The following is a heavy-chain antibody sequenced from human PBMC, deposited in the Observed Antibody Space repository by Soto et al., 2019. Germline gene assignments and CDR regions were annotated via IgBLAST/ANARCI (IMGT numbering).Heavy chain of an antibody. D-gene: IGHD3-9*01. CDR3: ARSPLRYFDWLLRNFDY. CDR1: GYTFTSYG. V-gene: IGHV1-18*01. Sequence: GASVKVSCKASGYTFTSYGISWVRQAPGQGLEWMGWISAYNGNTNYAQKLQGRVTMTTDTSTSTAYMELRSLRSDDTAVYYCARSPLRYFDWLLRNFDYWGQGTLVTVSS. J-gene: IGHJ4*02. CDR2: ISAYNGNT.